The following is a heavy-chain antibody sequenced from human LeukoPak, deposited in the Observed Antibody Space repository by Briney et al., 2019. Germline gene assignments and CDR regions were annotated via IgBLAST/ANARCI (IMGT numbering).Heavy chain of an antibody. CDR3: ARYNWNTWFDP. J-gene: IGHJ5*02. Sequence: SETLSLTCTASGVSVSSGNYYWTWIRQSPGKGLEWIAYIHYSGHTNYSPSLNSRVTISLDTSKNQFSLELSSVTAADTAVYYCARYNWNTWFDPWGQGTLVIVSS. V-gene: IGHV4-61*01. CDR1: GVSVSSGNYY. D-gene: IGHD1/OR15-1a*01. CDR2: IHYSGHT.